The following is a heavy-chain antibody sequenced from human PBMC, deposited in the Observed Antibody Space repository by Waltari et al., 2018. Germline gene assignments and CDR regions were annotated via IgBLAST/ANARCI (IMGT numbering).Heavy chain of an antibody. Sequence: EVQLVESGGGLVQPGRSLRLSCAASGFTFDDYAMHWVRQAPGKGLEWVSGISWNSGSIGHADSVKGRFTISRENAKNSLYLQMNSLRADDTALYYCAKDRGSSGWYGFDYWGQGTLVTVSS. D-gene: IGHD6-19*01. CDR3: AKDRGSSGWYGFDY. CDR2: ISWNSGSI. V-gene: IGHV3-9*01. CDR1: GFTFDDYA. J-gene: IGHJ4*02.